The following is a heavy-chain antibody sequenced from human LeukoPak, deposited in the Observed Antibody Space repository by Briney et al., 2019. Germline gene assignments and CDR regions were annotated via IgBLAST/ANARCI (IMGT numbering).Heavy chain of an antibody. D-gene: IGHD3-10*01. CDR1: GFTFSNAW. V-gene: IGHV3-15*01. CDR2: IXXXTDGGTT. Sequence: GGSLRLSCAASGFTFSNAWMSWVRQAPGKGLEWVGXIXXXTDGGTTXYAAPVKGRFTISRDDSKNTLYLQMNSLKTEDTAVYXXXXGVLLXXXXXXDFXXWGQGTXVTVSS. J-gene: IGHJ4*02. CDR3: XXGVLLXXXXXXDFXX.